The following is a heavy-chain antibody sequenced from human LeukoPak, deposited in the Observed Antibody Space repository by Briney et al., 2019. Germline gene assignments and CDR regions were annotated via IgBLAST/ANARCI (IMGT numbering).Heavy chain of an antibody. CDR1: GGSISSYY. D-gene: IGHD6-13*01. V-gene: IGHV4-4*07. Sequence: PSETLSLTCTVSGGSISSYYWSWIRQPAGKGLEWIGRIYTSGTTHYNPSLKSRVTMSVDTSKNQFSLKLSSVTAADTAVYYCARAGAAAGTSWFDPWGQGTLVTVSS. CDR3: ARAGAAAGTSWFDP. J-gene: IGHJ5*02. CDR2: IYTSGTT.